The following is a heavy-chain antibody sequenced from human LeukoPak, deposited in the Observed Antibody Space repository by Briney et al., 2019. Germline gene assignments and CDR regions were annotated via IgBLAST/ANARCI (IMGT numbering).Heavy chain of an antibody. CDR1: GYTFTSYG. V-gene: IGHV1-69*05. Sequence: SVKVSCKASGYTFTSYGISWVRQAPGQGLEWMGGIIPIFGTANYAQKFQGRVTITTDESTSTAYMELSSLRSEDTAVYYCARGSSWYRGGLDYWGQGTLVTVSS. CDR2: IIPIFGTA. D-gene: IGHD6-13*01. J-gene: IGHJ4*02. CDR3: ARGSSWYRGGLDY.